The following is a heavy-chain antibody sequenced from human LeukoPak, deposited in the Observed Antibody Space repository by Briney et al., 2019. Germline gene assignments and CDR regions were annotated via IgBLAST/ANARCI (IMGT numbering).Heavy chain of an antibody. CDR2: ISAYNGNR. Sequence: ASVKVSCKASGYTFTSYGISWVRQAPGQGLEWMGWISAYNGNRNYAQKLQGRVTMTTDTSTGTAYMELRSLRSDDTAVYYCARGHSGSYYFGFDYWGQGTLVTVSS. J-gene: IGHJ4*02. V-gene: IGHV1-18*01. CDR3: ARGHSGSYYFGFDY. CDR1: GYTFTSYG. D-gene: IGHD1-26*01.